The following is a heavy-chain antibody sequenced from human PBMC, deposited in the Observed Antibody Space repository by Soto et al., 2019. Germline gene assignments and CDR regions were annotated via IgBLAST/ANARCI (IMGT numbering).Heavy chain of an antibody. V-gene: IGHV4-34*01. Sequence: PSETLSLTCAVYGGSFSGYYWSWIRQPPGKGLEWIGEINHSGSTNYNPSLKSRVTISVDSSKNQFSLELSSVTAADTAVYYCATRYGYDYYYYFLDVWGKGTTVTVSS. CDR1: GGSFSGYY. J-gene: IGHJ6*03. CDR3: ATRYGYDYYYYFLDV. CDR2: INHSGST. D-gene: IGHD5-18*01.